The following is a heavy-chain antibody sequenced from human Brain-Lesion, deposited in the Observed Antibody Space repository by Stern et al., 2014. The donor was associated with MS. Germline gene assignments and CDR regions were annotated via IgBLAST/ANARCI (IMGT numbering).Heavy chain of an antibody. CDR3: ARAQRGITIFGVVTDYYYLGMDV. Sequence: QVQLVESGAEAKKPWVSVKVCCKTWGYVFTGYLIHGGRQAPGRGLQWMAWLNPNTEGTRDAQKFQGRVTMGRDTSIRPAEPGLSSLTADDTAVYYCARAQRGITIFGVVTDYYYLGMDVWGQGTTVTVSS. CDR1: GYVFTGYL. D-gene: IGHD3-3*01. J-gene: IGHJ6*02. V-gene: IGHV1-2*02. CDR2: LNPNTEGT.